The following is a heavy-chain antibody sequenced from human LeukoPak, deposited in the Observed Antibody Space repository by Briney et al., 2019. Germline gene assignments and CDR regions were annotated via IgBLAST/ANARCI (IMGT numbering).Heavy chain of an antibody. CDR1: GGSISSSSYY. J-gene: IGHJ5*02. V-gene: IGHV4-61*01. Sequence: SSETLSLTCTVSGGSISSSSYYWSWIWQPPGKGLEWIGYIYYSGSTNYNPSLKSRVTISVDTSKNQFSLKLSSVTAADTAVYYCARDGYDILTGGWFDPWGQGTLVTVSS. D-gene: IGHD3-9*01. CDR2: IYYSGST. CDR3: ARDGYDILTGGWFDP.